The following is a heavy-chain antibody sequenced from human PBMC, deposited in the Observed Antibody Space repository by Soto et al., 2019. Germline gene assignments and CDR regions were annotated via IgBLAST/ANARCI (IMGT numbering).Heavy chain of an antibody. Sequence: PSETLSLTCTVSGDSISSADYYWSWIRQTPGKGLEWIGHIFYSGTTYYNPSLKSRVTISVDTSKNQFSLKLSSVTAADTAVYYCARDLALLTAAPTLYGMDVWGQGTTVTVSS. CDR1: GDSISSADYY. CDR3: ARDLALLTAAPTLYGMDV. J-gene: IGHJ6*02. V-gene: IGHV4-30-4*02. CDR2: IFYSGTT. D-gene: IGHD6-13*01.